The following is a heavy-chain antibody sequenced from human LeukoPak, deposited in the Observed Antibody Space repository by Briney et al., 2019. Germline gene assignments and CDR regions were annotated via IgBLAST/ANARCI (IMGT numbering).Heavy chain of an antibody. V-gene: IGHV3-7*01. CDR2: IKQDGSEK. D-gene: IGHD2-2*01. J-gene: IGHJ5*02. CDR3: AIDLLAESQLLSNWFDP. Sequence: PGGSLRLSCAASGFTFSSYWMSWVRQAPGKGLEWVANIKQDGSEKYYVDSVKGRFTISRDNAKNSLYLQMNSLRAEDTAVYYCAIDLLAESQLLSNWFDPWGQGTLVTVSS. CDR1: GFTFSSYW.